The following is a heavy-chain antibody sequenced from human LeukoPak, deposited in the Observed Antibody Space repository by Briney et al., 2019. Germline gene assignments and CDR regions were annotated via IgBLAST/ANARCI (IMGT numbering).Heavy chain of an antibody. J-gene: IGHJ2*01. Sequence: GGSLRLSCAASGFTFSSYEMNWVRQAPGKGLEWVSYISSSGSTIYYADSVKGRFTISRDNAKKSLYLQMNSLRAEDTAAYYCARAVYCSGGGCFWYFDLWGRGTLVTVSS. CDR2: ISSSGSTI. D-gene: IGHD2-15*01. CDR3: ARAVYCSGGGCFWYFDL. CDR1: GFTFSSYE. V-gene: IGHV3-48*03.